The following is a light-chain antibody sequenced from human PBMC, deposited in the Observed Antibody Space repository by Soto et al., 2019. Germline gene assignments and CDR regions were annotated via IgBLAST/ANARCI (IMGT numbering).Light chain of an antibody. Sequence: EIVMTQSPGTLSVSPGERATLSCRASQSVSSNSAWYQQRPGQAPRLLIYGASTRATGIPARFSGSGSGTEFTLTITSLQSEDFAIYYCQQYYNWRTFGQGTKVDIK. CDR3: QQYYNWRT. CDR2: GAS. J-gene: IGKJ1*01. V-gene: IGKV3-15*01. CDR1: QSVSSN.